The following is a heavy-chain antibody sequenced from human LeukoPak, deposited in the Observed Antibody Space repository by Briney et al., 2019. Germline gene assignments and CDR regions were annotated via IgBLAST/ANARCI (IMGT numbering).Heavy chain of an antibody. CDR2: IYYSGSS. Sequence: SETLSLTCTVSGGSISSSNFYWGWIRQPPGKGLEWIGSIYYSGSSYYNPSLKSRVTISVDTSKNQFSLKLSSVTAADTAVYYCARSGWFGEASMLWGQGTLVTVSS. J-gene: IGHJ4*02. D-gene: IGHD3-10*01. CDR1: GGSISSSNFY. V-gene: IGHV4-39*01. CDR3: ARSGWFGEASML.